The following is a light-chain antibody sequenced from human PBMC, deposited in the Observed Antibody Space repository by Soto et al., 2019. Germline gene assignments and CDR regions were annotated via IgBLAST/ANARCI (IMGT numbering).Light chain of an antibody. CDR1: QSVSSNY. CDR3: QQHGSSPPSWT. CDR2: GAS. Sequence: ETVLTQSPGTLSLSPGERATLFCRASQSVSSNYLAWYQQKPGQAPRLLIYGASSRATGIPDRFSGSGSGTDFTLTISRLEPEDFAVYYCQQHGSSPPSWTFGQGTKEEIK. V-gene: IGKV3-20*01. J-gene: IGKJ1*01.